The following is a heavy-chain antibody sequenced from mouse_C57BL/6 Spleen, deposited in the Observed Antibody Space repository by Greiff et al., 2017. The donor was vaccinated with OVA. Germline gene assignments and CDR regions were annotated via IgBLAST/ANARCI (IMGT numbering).Heavy chain of an antibody. CDR1: GYTFTSYW. D-gene: IGHD4-1*01. V-gene: IGHV1-69*01. CDR2: IDPSDSYT. CDR3: ARSLTGTSDY. J-gene: IGHJ2*01. Sequence: QVHVKQPGAELVMPGASVKLSCKASGYTFTSYWMHWVKQRPGQGLEWIGEIDPSDSYTNYNQKFKGKSTLTVDKSSSTAYMQLSSLTSEDSAVYYCARSLTGTSDYWGQGTTLTVSS.